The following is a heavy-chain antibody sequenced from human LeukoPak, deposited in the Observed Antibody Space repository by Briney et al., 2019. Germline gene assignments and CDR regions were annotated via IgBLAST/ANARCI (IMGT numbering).Heavy chain of an antibody. CDR2: INQDGSKK. J-gene: IGHJ4*02. CDR1: GFTFSRYW. V-gene: IGHV3-7*01. Sequence: GGSLRLSCAASGFTFSRYWLSWVRQVPGKGLEWVANINQDGSKKYYVDSVKGRFTISRDNAKNSLYLQMNSLRAENTAVYYCARGMYYYGSGSKDAYDYWGQGTLVTVSS. D-gene: IGHD3-10*01. CDR3: ARGMYYYGSGSKDAYDY.